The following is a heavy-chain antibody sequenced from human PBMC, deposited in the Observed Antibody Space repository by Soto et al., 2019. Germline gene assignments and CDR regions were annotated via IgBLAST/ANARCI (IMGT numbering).Heavy chain of an antibody. D-gene: IGHD6-19*01. CDR2: ISSSGSTI. CDR1: GFTFSSYE. V-gene: IGHV3-48*03. Sequence: GGSLRLSCAASGFTFSSYEMNWVRQAPGKGLEWVSYISSSGSTIYYADSVKGRFTISRDNAKNSLYLQMNSLRAEDTAVYYCARVGLSSGWYKVAYYGMDVWGQGTTVTVSS. CDR3: ARVGLSSGWYKVAYYGMDV. J-gene: IGHJ6*02.